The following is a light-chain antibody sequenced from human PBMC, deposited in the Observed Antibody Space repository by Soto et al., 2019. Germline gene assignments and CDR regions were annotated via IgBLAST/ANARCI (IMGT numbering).Light chain of an antibody. V-gene: IGKV3D-15*01. CDR3: QQYNEWPQIT. CDR1: QSISSN. J-gene: IGKJ5*01. Sequence: DIVMTQSPATLSVSSGETANLSCRASQSISSNLAWYQQKPGQAPRLLISGASTRATGIPARFSGSGSGSEFTLTISSLQSEDFAVYYCQQYNEWPQITFGQGTRLEIK. CDR2: GAS.